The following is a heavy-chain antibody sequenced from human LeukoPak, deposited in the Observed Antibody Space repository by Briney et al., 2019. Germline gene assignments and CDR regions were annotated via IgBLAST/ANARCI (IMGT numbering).Heavy chain of an antibody. CDR1: GGSITSNTNY. V-gene: IGHV4-39*07. CDR3: ARVYNWNPLDAFDI. CDR2: IYYSGTT. D-gene: IGHD1-20*01. J-gene: IGHJ3*02. Sequence: PSETLSLTCTVSGGSITSNTNYWGWIRQPPGKGLEWIGNIYYSGTTYYNPSLKSRVTISVDTSKNRFSLKLSSVTAADTAVYYCARVYNWNPLDAFDIWGQGTMVTVSS.